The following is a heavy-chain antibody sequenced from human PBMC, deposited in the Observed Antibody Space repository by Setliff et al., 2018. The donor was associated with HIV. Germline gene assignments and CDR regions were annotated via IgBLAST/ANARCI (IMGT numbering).Heavy chain of an antibody. CDR1: GYSFTNYW. D-gene: IGHD3-10*01. Sequence: PGESLKISCKGSGYSFTNYWSGWVRQMPGKGLEWMGIINPGDSETRYNPPFQGQVTISADKSITTAYLQWSGLKASDTAIYYCARLGPGPMFRTNFDYWGQGTQVTLL. CDR2: INPGDSET. V-gene: IGHV5-51*01. CDR3: ARLGPGPMFRTNFDY. J-gene: IGHJ4*02.